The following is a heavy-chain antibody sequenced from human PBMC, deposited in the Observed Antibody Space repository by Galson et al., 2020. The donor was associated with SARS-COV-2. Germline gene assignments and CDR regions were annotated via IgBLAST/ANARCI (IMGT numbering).Heavy chain of an antibody. CDR2: ISSTSNTI. V-gene: IGHV3-48*01. CDR3: ASYCSSSSCYKGGNDY. D-gene: IGHD2-2*01. Sequence: GGSLRLSCAASGFTFSNYSMNWVRQAPGKGLEWVSYISSTSNTIYYADSVKGRFTISRDNAKNSLYLQMNSLRAEDTAVYYCASYCSSSSCYKGGNDYWGQGTLVTVSS. J-gene: IGHJ4*02. CDR1: GFTFSNYS.